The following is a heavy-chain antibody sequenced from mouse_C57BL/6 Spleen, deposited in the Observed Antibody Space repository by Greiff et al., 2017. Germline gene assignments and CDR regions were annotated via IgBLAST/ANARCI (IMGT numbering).Heavy chain of an antibody. Sequence: VQLQQSGPELVKPGASVKISCKASGYAFSSSWMNWVKQRPGKGLEWIGRIYPGDGDTNSNGKFKGKATLTADKSSSTAYMQLSSLTSEDSAVYFCARNYYGSPFLSMDYWGQGTSVTVSS. V-gene: IGHV1-82*01. CDR3: ARNYYGSPFLSMDY. CDR1: GYAFSSSW. D-gene: IGHD1-1*01. J-gene: IGHJ4*01. CDR2: IYPGDGDT.